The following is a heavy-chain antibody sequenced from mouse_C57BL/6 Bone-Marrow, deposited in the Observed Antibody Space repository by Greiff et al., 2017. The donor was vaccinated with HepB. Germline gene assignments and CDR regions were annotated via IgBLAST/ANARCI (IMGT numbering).Heavy chain of an antibody. CDR3: ARIIYYDYAWFAY. CDR1: GFSLSTFGMG. Sequence: QVTLKVSGPGILQPSQTLSLTCSFSGFSLSTFGMGVVWIRQPSGKGLEWLAHIWWDDDKYYNPALKSRLTISKDTSKNQVFLKIAKVDTADTATYYCARIIYYDYAWFAYWGQGTLVTVSA. J-gene: IGHJ3*01. D-gene: IGHD2-4*01. CDR2: IWWDDDK. V-gene: IGHV8-8*01.